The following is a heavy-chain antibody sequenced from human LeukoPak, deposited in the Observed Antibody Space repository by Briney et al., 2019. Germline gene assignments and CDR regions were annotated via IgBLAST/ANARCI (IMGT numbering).Heavy chain of an antibody. CDR1: GGSISSSSYY. J-gene: IGHJ4*02. D-gene: IGHD6-19*01. Sequence: SETLSLTCTVSGGSISSSSYYWGWIRQPPGKGLEWIGSIYYSGSTYYNPSLKSRVTISVDTSKNQFSLKLSSATAADTAVYYCARSSVAGPDFDYWGQGTLVTVSS. CDR3: ARSSVAGPDFDY. CDR2: IYYSGST. V-gene: IGHV4-39*01.